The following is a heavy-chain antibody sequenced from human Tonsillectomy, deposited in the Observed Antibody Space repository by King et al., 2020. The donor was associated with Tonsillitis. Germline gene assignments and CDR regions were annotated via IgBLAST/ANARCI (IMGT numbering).Heavy chain of an antibody. D-gene: IGHD3-9*01. CDR1: RFTFSSYW. J-gene: IGHJ3*02. Sequence: VQLVESGGGLVQPGGSLRLSCAASRFTFSSYWMSWVRQAPGKGLEWVANIKQDGSEKYSVDSVKGRFTISSDNAKNSLYLQMNSLRAEDTAVYSCARDLTYYDILTVYYNGAFDIWGQGTMVTVSS. V-gene: IGHV3-7*01. CDR3: ARDLTYYDILTVYYNGAFDI. CDR2: IKQDGSEK.